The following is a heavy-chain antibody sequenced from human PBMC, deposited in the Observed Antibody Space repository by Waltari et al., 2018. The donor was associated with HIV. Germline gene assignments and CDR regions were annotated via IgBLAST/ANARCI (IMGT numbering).Heavy chain of an antibody. Sequence: VQLKQWGAGLLKPSETLSLTCAVYGGSLSWSFRPWIRQSPGEGLEWIGEMNYSGNTKYNPSLKSRVSMSVDTSLNQVSLKLSSVTAADTAVYYCASLHITTSGTEFDFWGQGTVVTVSS. D-gene: IGHD1-1*01. J-gene: IGHJ4*02. CDR1: GGSLSWSF. CDR2: MNYSGNT. V-gene: IGHV4-34*02. CDR3: ASLHITTSGTEFDF.